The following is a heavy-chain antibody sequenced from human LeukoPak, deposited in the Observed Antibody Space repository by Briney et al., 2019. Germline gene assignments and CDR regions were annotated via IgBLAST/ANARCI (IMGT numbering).Heavy chain of an antibody. J-gene: IGHJ6*03. D-gene: IGHD6-13*01. Sequence: GASVKVSCKASGYTFTSSGISWVRQAPGQGLEWMGGIIPIFGTANYAQKFQGRVTITTDESTSTAYMELSSLRSEDTAVYYCARRIAAAGDYYMDVWGKGTTVTVSS. CDR3: ARRIAAAGDYYMDV. V-gene: IGHV1-69*05. CDR2: IIPIFGTA. CDR1: GYTFTSSG.